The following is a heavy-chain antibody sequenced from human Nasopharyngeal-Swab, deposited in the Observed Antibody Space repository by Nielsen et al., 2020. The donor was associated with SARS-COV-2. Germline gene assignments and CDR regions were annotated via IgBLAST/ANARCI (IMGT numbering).Heavy chain of an antibody. V-gene: IGHV4-39*02. Sequence: SETLSLTCTVSGGSISSSSYYWGWIRQPPGKGLEWIGSIYYSGSTYYNPSLKSRVTISVDTSKNQFSLKLSSVTAADTAVYYCARDMYSSGWRGEYYYGMDVWGQGTTVTVSS. CDR3: ARDMYSSGWRGEYYYGMDV. D-gene: IGHD6-19*01. J-gene: IGHJ6*02. CDR2: IYYSGST. CDR1: GGSISSSSYY.